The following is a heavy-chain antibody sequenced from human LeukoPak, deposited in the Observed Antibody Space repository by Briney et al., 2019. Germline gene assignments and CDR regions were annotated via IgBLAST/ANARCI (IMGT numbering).Heavy chain of an antibody. V-gene: IGHV3-23*01. Sequence: PGGSLRLSCAASGFTFSSYAMSWVRQAPGKGLEWVSAISGSGGSTYYADSVKGRFTISRDNSKNTPYLQMNSLRAEDTAVYYCAKKSQGVVPAAPDDAFDIWGQGTMVTVSS. CDR1: GFTFSSYA. D-gene: IGHD2-2*01. CDR2: ISGSGGST. CDR3: AKKSQGVVPAAPDDAFDI. J-gene: IGHJ3*02.